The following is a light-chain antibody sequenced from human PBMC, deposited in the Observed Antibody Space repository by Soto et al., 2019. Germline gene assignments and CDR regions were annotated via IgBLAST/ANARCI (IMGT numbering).Light chain of an antibody. Sequence: QSVLTQPASVSGSPGQSITISCTGTSSDVGSYNFVSWYQQLPGKAPKLMIYEVSNRPSGVSNRFSGSKSGNTASLTTSGLQAEDEADYYCSSYTTSSNYVFGSGTKATVL. V-gene: IGLV2-14*01. J-gene: IGLJ1*01. CDR1: SSDVGSYNF. CDR2: EVS. CDR3: SSYTTSSNYV.